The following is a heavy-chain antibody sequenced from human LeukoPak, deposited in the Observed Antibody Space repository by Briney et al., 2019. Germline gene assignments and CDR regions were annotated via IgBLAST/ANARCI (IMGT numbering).Heavy chain of an antibody. D-gene: IGHD5-12*01. CDR1: GITLSNYG. V-gene: IGHV3-23*01. J-gene: IGHJ4*02. CDR2: ISGSAGYT. CDR3: AKEYSGYDFDY. Sequence: GGSLRLSCAVSGITLSNYGMTWVRQAPGKGLEWVSAISGSAGYTYYADSVKGRFTISRDISKNTLYLQMISLRADDTAVYYCAKEYSGYDFDYGGKGTLVTVSS.